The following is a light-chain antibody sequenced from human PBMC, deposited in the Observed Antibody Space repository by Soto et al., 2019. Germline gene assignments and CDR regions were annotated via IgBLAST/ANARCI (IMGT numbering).Light chain of an antibody. CDR2: KAS. J-gene: IGKJ1*01. CDR1: QSISSW. CDR3: QQYNAYSWT. Sequence: DINMTLSPSTLSASIKDRVPITCRSSQSISSWLAWYQQKPGKAPKLLIYKASSLESGVPSRFSGSGSGTEFTLTISSLQPDDFATYYCQQYNAYSWTFGQGGKVAI. V-gene: IGKV1-5*03.